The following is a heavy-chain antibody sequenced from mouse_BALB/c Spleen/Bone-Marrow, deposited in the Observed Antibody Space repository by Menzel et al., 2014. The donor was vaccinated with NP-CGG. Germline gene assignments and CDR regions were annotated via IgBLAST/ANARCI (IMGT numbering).Heavy chain of an antibody. CDR2: IDPANGNT. CDR1: GFNIKDTY. D-gene: IGHD2-4*01. V-gene: IGHV14-3*02. CDR3: ANYDYGWYFDV. J-gene: IGHJ1*01. Sequence: VQPQQSGAELVKPGASVKLSCTASGFNIKDTYMHWVKQRPEQGLEWIGRIDPANGNTKYDPKFQGKATITADTSSNTAYLQLSSLTSEDTAVYYCANYDYGWYFDVWGAGTTVTVSS.